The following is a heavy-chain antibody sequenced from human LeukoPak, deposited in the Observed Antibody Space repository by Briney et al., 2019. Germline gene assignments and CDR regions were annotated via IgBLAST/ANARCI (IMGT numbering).Heavy chain of an antibody. Sequence: GGSLRLSCAASGFAFSSYGMHWVRQAPGKGLEWVAVISYGGSNKYYADSVKGRFTISRDNSKNTLYLQMNSLRAEDTAVYYCAKDLSLGWDEYYFDYWGQGTLVTVSS. CDR3: AKDLSLGWDEYYFDY. CDR1: GFAFSSYG. V-gene: IGHV3-30*18. D-gene: IGHD6-19*01. CDR2: ISYGGSNK. J-gene: IGHJ4*02.